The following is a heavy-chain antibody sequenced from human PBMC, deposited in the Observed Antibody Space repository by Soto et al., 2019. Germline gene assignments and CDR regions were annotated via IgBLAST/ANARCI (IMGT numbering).Heavy chain of an antibody. CDR3: ARDRIAAAGFDP. Sequence: QVQLVESGGGVVQPGRSLRLSCAASGFTFSSYGMHWVRQAPGKGLEWVAVIWYDGSNKYYADSVKGRFTISRDNSQNTLYLQMTSLRAEDTAVYYCARDRIAAAGFDPWGQGTLVTVSS. D-gene: IGHD6-13*01. V-gene: IGHV3-33*01. CDR1: GFTFSSYG. CDR2: IWYDGSNK. J-gene: IGHJ5*02.